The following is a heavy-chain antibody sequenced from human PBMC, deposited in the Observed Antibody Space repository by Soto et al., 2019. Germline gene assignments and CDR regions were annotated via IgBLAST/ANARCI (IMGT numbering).Heavy chain of an antibody. D-gene: IGHD3-9*01. Sequence: QVQLVQSGAEVKKPGASVKVSCKASGYTFTSYGISWVRQAPGQGLEWMGWISTYNGNTNYAQKLQGRVTMTTDTSTSTGYMELRSLRSDDTAVYYCARAVQYDILPGYYADYYYYGMAVWGQGTTVTVSS. CDR1: GYTFTSYG. J-gene: IGHJ6*02. V-gene: IGHV1-18*01. CDR3: ARAVQYDILPGYYADYYYYGMAV. CDR2: ISTYNGNT.